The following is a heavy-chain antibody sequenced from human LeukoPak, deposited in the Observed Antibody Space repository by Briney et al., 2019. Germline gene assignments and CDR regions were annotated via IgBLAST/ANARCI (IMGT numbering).Heavy chain of an antibody. CDR2: ISGSGGST. V-gene: IGHV3-23*01. J-gene: IGHJ4*02. Sequence: GGSLRLSCAASGFTFSSYAMSWVRQAPGKGLEWVSAISGSGGSTYYADSVKGRFTISRDNSKNTLYLQMNSLRAGDTAVYYCAKGSHYYDSSGYYYPFWYWGQGTLVTVSS. D-gene: IGHD3-22*01. CDR3: AKGSHYYDSSGYYYPFWY. CDR1: GFTFSSYA.